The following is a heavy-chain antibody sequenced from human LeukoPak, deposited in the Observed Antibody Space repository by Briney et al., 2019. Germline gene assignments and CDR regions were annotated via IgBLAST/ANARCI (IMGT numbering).Heavy chain of an antibody. CDR1: GYTFTSYA. Sequence: ASVKVSCKASGYTFTSYAMHWVRQAPGQRLEWMGWINAGNGNTKYSQKFQGRVTMTRNTSISTAYMELSSLRSEDTAVYYCARGIRNQLLSEYWGQGSLVTVSS. J-gene: IGHJ4*02. CDR3: ARGIRNQLLSEY. V-gene: IGHV1-3*01. D-gene: IGHD2-2*01. CDR2: INAGNGNT.